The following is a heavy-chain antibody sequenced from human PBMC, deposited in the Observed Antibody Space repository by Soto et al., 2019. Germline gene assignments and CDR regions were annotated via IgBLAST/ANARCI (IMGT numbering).Heavy chain of an antibody. V-gene: IGHV3-23*01. Sequence: GGSLRLSCAASGFTFSNYALTWVRQAPGKGLEWVSTVTDSGGTTYYADSMKGRFTISRDNSKSTLYLQMGRLRVEDTALYYCARDVRGLAGTYYYYYMDVWGIGTTVTVSS. J-gene: IGHJ6*03. CDR2: VTDSGGTT. D-gene: IGHD1-7*01. CDR1: GFTFSNYA. CDR3: ARDVRGLAGTYYYYYMDV.